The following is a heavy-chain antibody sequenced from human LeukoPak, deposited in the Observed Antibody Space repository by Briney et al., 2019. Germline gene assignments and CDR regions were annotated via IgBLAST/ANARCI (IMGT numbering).Heavy chain of an antibody. CDR1: GFTFSSYA. J-gene: IGHJ3*02. V-gene: IGHV3-23*01. CDR3: AKDAGYCSSTSCKHPTLLFDI. Sequence: PGGSVRLSCAASGFTFSSYAMSWVGQTPGKGLEWVSAISGSGGSTYYADSVKGRFTIARDNSKNTLYLQMNSLRAEDTAVYYCAKDAGYCSSTSCKHPTLLFDIWGQGTMVTVSS. D-gene: IGHD2-2*01. CDR2: ISGSGGST.